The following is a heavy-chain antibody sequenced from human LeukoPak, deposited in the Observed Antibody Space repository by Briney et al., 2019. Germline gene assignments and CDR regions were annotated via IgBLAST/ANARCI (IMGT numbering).Heavy chain of an antibody. CDR2: INWNGGGT. V-gene: IGHV3-9*01. CDR3: AKHMRATNTYSFFGLDV. D-gene: IGHD1-26*01. CDR1: GFTFKDYG. Sequence: PGRSLRLSCAATGFTFKDYGMHWVRQPPGKGLEWVSSINWNGGGTDYADSVKGRFTISRDNAKNSLYLQLSSLRPEDTALYYCAKHMRATNTYSFFGLDVWGQGTTVTDSS. J-gene: IGHJ6*02.